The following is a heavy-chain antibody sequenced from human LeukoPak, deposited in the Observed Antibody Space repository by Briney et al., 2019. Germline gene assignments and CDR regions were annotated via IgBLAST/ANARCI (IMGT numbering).Heavy chain of an antibody. Sequence: ASVKVSCKASGYTFPTSGISWVRPAPGQGLEWMGWISAYKGNTNYAQKLQGRVTMTTDTSTSTAYMELRSLRSDDTAVYYCARGPGGRRGYYPLEDSYYYYYMDVWGKGTTVTVSS. CDR1: GYTFPTSG. D-gene: IGHD3-22*01. CDR3: ARGPGGRRGYYPLEDSYYYYYMDV. CDR2: ISAYKGNT. J-gene: IGHJ6*03. V-gene: IGHV1-18*01.